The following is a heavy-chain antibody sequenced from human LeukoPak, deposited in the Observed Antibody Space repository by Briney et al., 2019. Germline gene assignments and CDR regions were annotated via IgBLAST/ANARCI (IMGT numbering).Heavy chain of an antibody. CDR2: ISWNSGSI. CDR1: GFTFDDYA. V-gene: IGHV3-9*01. Sequence: GGSLRLSCAASGFTFDDYAMHWVRQAPGKGLEWVSGISWNSGSIGYADSVKGRFTISRDNAKNSLYLQMNSLRAEDTALYYCAKDIAPFNVHGSSSGGFDYWGQGTLVTVSS. J-gene: IGHJ4*02. CDR3: AKDIAPFNVHGSSSGGFDY. D-gene: IGHD6-6*01.